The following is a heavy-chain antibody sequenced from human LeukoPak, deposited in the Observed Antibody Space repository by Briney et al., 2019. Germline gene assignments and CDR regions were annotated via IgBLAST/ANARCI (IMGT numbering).Heavy chain of an antibody. V-gene: IGHV3-30*18. J-gene: IGHJ4*02. Sequence: PGGSLRLSCAASAFTFSSYGMHWVRQAPGKGLEWVAVISYDGSNKYYADSVKGRFTISRDNSKNTLYLQMNSLRAEDTAVYYCAKAQNTAMAIYYFDYWGQGTLVTVSS. CDR2: ISYDGSNK. D-gene: IGHD5-18*01. CDR3: AKAQNTAMAIYYFDY. CDR1: AFTFSSYG.